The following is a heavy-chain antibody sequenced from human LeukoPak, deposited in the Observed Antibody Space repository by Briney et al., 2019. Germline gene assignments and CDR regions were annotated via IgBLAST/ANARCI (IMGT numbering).Heavy chain of an antibody. CDR1: GGSISSGGYS. Sequence: SQTLSLTCAVSGGSISSGGYSWRWIRQPPGKGLEWIGYIYHSGSTYYNPSLKSRVTISVDTSKNQFSLKLSSVTAADTAVYYCARDLGELGGWYFDYWGQGTLVTVSS. CDR2: IYHSGST. V-gene: IGHV4-30-2*01. J-gene: IGHJ4*02. CDR3: ARDLGELGGWYFDY. D-gene: IGHD3-16*01.